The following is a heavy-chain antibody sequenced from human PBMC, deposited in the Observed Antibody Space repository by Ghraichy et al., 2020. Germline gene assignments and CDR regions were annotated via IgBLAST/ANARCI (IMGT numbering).Heavy chain of an antibody. V-gene: IGHV3-23*01. D-gene: IGHD5-24*01. Sequence: GGVLRLSCGASGFTFSSYVMSWVRQAPGKGLEWVSSVSTSGVGIYYADSVEGRFTISRDSSKNTLSLQMNSLGADDTAVYYCAKGSRARDDHNVYDGFDIWGQGTMVTVSS. CDR2: VSTSGVGI. CDR1: GFTFSSYV. J-gene: IGHJ3*02. CDR3: AKGSRARDDHNVYDGFDI.